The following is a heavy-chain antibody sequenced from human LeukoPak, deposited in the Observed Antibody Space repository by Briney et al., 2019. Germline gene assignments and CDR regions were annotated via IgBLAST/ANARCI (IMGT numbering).Heavy chain of an antibody. CDR3: AKLTATPHY. CDR1: GFPFINYV. CDR2: ITDSATRT. D-gene: IGHD3-9*01. Sequence: PPGGSLRLSCAASGFPFINYVMNWVRHTPGKGLEWVSAITDSATRTYYADSVKGRFTISRDNSKNTLYLQMNSLRAEDTAIYYCAKLTATPHYWGQGTLVTVSS. V-gene: IGHV3-23*01. J-gene: IGHJ4*02.